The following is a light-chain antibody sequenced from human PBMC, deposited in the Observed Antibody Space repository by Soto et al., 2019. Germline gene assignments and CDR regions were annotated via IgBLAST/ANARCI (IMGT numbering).Light chain of an antibody. V-gene: IGKV3-20*01. Sequence: EIVLTQSPGTLSLSPGERATLSCRASQSVRTNLAWYQQKPGQAPRLPIYGTSNRATGGIADRFSGSGSGTDFTLTISRLEPEDFAVYYCQYYGSSVTFAGGTKVDIK. CDR2: GTS. CDR3: QYYGSSVT. CDR1: QSVRTN. J-gene: IGKJ4*01.